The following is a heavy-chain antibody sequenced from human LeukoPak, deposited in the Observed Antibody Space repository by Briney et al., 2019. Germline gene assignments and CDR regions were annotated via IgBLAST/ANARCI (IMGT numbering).Heavy chain of an antibody. CDR1: GYTFTGYY. CDR2: INPNSGGT. CDR3: ASIPRAYSSSWYRGY. D-gene: IGHD6-13*01. J-gene: IGHJ4*02. V-gene: IGHV1-2*02. Sequence: ASVKVSCKASGYTFTGYYMHWVRQAPGQGLEWMGWINPNSGGTNYAQKFQGRVTMTRDTSISTAYMELSRLRSDDTAVYYCASIPRAYSSSWYRGYWGQGTLVTVSS.